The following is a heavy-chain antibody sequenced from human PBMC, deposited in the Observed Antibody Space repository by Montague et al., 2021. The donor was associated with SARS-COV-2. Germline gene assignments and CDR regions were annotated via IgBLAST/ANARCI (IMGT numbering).Heavy chain of an antibody. J-gene: IGHJ4*02. V-gene: IGHV4-59*08. D-gene: IGHD6-19*01. CDR1: GDSVSSYY. CDR2: SYYSGTT. Sequence: SETLSLTCTVSGDSVSSYYWSWIRLPPGKGLEWVGYSYYSGTTSYNPSLKSRVTISVDTSKSQFSLKLSSVTAADTAVYYCARRVPWQWRIDYWGQGTLVIVS. CDR3: ARRVPWQWRIDY.